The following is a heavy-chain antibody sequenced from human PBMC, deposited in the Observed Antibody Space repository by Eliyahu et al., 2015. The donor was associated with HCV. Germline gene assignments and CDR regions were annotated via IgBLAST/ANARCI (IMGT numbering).Heavy chain of an antibody. J-gene: IGHJ4*02. Sequence: QVQLVESGGGVVQPGRSLRLSCTTSGFTXXTLGMHWVRQAPGKGLEGVAVIWYDGSKEYYADSVKGRFTISRDNSQNTLFLQMNRLRTEDTAVYYCATDGSSWGRRGIDYWGQGALVTVSS. V-gene: IGHV3-33*01. CDR2: IWYDGSKE. CDR3: ATDGSSWGRRGIDY. CDR1: GFTXXTLG. D-gene: IGHD6-13*01.